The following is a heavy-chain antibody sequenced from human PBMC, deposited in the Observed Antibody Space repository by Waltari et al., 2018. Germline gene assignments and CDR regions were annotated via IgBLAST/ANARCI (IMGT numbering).Heavy chain of an antibody. CDR3: ARRDDYGDDPFWT. CDR2: IRSSGSTS. Sequence: EEHLVESGGGLVQPVGSLRLTCAPSGFIFRNYEMNWIRQAPGKGLEWVSYIRSSGSTSFYADSAKGRFTISRDNAKNSLYLQMNSLRAEDTAVYYCARRDDYGDDPFWTWGQGTLVTVSS. V-gene: IGHV3-48*03. D-gene: IGHD4-17*01. CDR1: GFIFRNYE. J-gene: IGHJ5*02.